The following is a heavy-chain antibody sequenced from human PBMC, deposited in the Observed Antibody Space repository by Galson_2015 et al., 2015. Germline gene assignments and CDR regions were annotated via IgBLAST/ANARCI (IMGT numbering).Heavy chain of an antibody. D-gene: IGHD4-17*01. J-gene: IGHJ4*02. V-gene: IGHV1-46*01. CDR3: ARMTTVTTWKGGLDY. CDR2: INPSGGST. CDR1: GYTFTSYY. Sequence: SVKVSCKASGYTFTSYYMHWVRQAPGQGLEWMGIINPSGGSTSYAQKFQGRVTMTRDTSTSTVCMELSSLRSEDTAVYYCARMTTVTTWKGGLDYWGQGTLVTVSS.